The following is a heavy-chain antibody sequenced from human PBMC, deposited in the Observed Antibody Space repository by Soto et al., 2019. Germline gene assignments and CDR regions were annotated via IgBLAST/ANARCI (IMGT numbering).Heavy chain of an antibody. D-gene: IGHD3-16*02. CDR3: AREGYDGYRLSWFDP. CDR2: IIPIFGTA. J-gene: IGHJ5*02. CDR1: GGTFSSYA. Sequence: QVQLVQSGAEVKKPGSSVKVSCKASGGTFSSYAISWVRQAPGQGLEWMGGIIPIFGTANYAQKFQGRVTITAEKSTSTAYMELSSLRSEDTAVYYCAREGYDGYRLSWFDPWGQGTLVTVSS. V-gene: IGHV1-69*06.